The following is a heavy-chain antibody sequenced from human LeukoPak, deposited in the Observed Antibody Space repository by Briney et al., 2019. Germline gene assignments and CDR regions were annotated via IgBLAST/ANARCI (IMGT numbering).Heavy chain of an antibody. V-gene: IGHV3-48*04. CDR1: GLTLSSNS. CDR3: ARNSVQRAWYYMDV. Sequence: GGSLRLSCAASGLTLSSNSMNWVRQARGKGLEWVSYISCTGTNRFYADCVKGRFTISRDSAANSLFLQMNSLRVDDTAVYYCARNSVQRAWYYMDVWGKGTTVTVSS. CDR2: ISCTGTNR. D-gene: IGHD6-25*01. J-gene: IGHJ6*03.